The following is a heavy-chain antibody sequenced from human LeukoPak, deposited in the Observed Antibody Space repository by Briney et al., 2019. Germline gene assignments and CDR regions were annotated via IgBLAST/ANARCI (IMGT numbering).Heavy chain of an antibody. D-gene: IGHD3-3*01. J-gene: IGHJ6*02. CDR3: ARVALRFLDLYGMDV. CDR2: INAGNGNT. CDR1: GYTFTSYA. Sequence: ASVKVSCKASGYTFTSYAMHWVRQAPGQRLEWMGWINAGNGNTKYSQKFQGRVTITRDTSASTAYMELSSLRSEDTAVYYCARVALRFLDLYGMDVWGQGTTVTVSS. V-gene: IGHV1-3*01.